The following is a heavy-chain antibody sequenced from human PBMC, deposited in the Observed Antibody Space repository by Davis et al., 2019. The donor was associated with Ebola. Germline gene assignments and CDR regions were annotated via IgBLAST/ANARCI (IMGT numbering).Heavy chain of an antibody. CDR1: GFTFSSYG. J-gene: IGHJ5*02. CDR2: ISYDGSNK. V-gene: IGHV3-30*18. CDR3: AKDGRGSITPNWFDP. D-gene: IGHD1-14*01. Sequence: GESLKISCAASGFTFSSYGMHWVRQAPGKGLEWVAVISYDGSNKYYADSVKGRFTISRDNSKNTLYLQMSSLRAEDTAVYYCAKDGRGSITPNWFDPWGQGSLVTVSS.